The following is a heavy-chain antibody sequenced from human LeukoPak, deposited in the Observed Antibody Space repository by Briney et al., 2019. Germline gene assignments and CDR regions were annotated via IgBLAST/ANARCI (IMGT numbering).Heavy chain of an antibody. CDR1: GGTFSSYA. J-gene: IGHJ4*02. CDR3: ARGRWDCSSTSCYNFDY. V-gene: IGHV1-69*13. Sequence: SVKVSCKASGGTFSSYAISWVRQAPGQGLEWMGGIIPIFGTANYAQKFQGRVTITADESTSTAYMELSSLRSEDTAVYYCARGRWDCSSTSCYNFDYWGQGTLVTVSS. CDR2: IIPIFGTA. D-gene: IGHD2-2*02.